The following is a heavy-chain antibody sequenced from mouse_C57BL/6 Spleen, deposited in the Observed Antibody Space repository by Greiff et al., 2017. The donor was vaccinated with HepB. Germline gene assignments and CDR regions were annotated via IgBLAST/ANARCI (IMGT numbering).Heavy chain of an antibody. D-gene: IGHD3-2*02. CDR2: IDPETGGT. CDR1: GYTFTDYE. J-gene: IGHJ4*01. V-gene: IGHV1-15*01. CDR3: TLSAQATGAMDY. Sequence: VQLQESGAELVRPGASVTLSCKASGYTFTDYEMHWVKQTPVHGLEWIGAIDPETGGTAYNQKFKGKAILTADKSSSTAYMELRSLTSEDSAVYYCTLSAQATGAMDYGGQGTSVTVSS.